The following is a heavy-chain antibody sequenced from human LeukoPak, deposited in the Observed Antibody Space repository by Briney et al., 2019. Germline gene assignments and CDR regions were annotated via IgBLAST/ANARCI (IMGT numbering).Heavy chain of an antibody. CDR1: GFTFDDYA. J-gene: IGHJ4*02. CDR2: ISYDGSNK. Sequence: GGSLRLSCAASGFTFDDYAMHWVRQAPGKGLEWVAVISYDGSNKYYADSVKGRFTISRDNSKNTLYLQMNSLRAEDTAVYYCARGEDIVVVPVYYFDYWGQGTLVTVSS. D-gene: IGHD2-2*01. V-gene: IGHV3-30-3*01. CDR3: ARGEDIVVVPVYYFDY.